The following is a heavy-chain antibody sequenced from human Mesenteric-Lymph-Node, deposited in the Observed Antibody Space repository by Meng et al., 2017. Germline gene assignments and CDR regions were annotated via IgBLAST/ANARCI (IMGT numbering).Heavy chain of an antibody. CDR3: ARGELLWDY. J-gene: IGHJ4*02. Sequence: VQLGESGPALVKPAKTPSPTCAVSGDSITNHNWWAWVRQPPGKGLEWIGEIPHRGSSAYNPSLKSRVTISVDTSKNQFSLKLSSVTAADTAVYFCARGELLWDYWGQGTLVTVSS. D-gene: IGHD2-2*01. CDR2: IPHRGSS. V-gene: IGHV4-4*01. CDR1: GDSITNHNW.